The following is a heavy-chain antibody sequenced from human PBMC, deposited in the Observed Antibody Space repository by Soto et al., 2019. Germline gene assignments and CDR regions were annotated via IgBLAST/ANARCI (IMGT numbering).Heavy chain of an antibody. CDR3: AKDNSRYDFWSGYVLDY. Sequence: GSLRLSCAACGFTFSSCGVHWVRQDTGKGLEWVAVISYDGSNKYYADSVKGRFTISRDNSKSTLYVQMNSLRPEDTAVYYCAKDNSRYDFWSGYVLDYWGQGTLVTVSS. CDR1: GFTFSSCG. V-gene: IGHV3-30*18. J-gene: IGHJ4*02. CDR2: ISYDGSNK. D-gene: IGHD3-3*01.